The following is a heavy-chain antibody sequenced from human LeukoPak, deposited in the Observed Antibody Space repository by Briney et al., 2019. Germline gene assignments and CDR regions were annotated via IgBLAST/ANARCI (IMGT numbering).Heavy chain of an antibody. Sequence: GGSLRLSCAASGFTFSSYAMSWVRQAPGKGLEWVSAISGSGGSTYYADSVKGRFTISRDNSKNTLYLQMNSLRAEDTAVYYCAKATYYYDSSGYYSLDYWAQGTLVTVSS. V-gene: IGHV3-23*01. CDR3: AKATYYYDSSGYYSLDY. CDR1: GFTFSSYA. J-gene: IGHJ4*02. CDR2: ISGSGGST. D-gene: IGHD3-22*01.